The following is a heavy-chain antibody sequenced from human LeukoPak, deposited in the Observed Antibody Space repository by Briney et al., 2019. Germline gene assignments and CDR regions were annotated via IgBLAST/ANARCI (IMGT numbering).Heavy chain of an antibody. CDR3: AAESGSFDY. V-gene: IGHV1-8*01. J-gene: IGHJ4*02. D-gene: IGHD1-26*01. CDR1: GYTYTSYD. CDR2: MNPNSGNT. Sequence: GASVKVSCKASGYTYTSYDINGLRQATGRGREWMGWMNPNSGNTGYAQKFQGRVTMNRNTSISTAYMELSSLRSEDTAVYYCAAESGSFDYWGQGTLVTVSS.